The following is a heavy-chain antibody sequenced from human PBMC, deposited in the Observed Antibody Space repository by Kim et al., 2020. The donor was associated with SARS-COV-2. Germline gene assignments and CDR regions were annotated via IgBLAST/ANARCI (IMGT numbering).Heavy chain of an antibody. D-gene: IGHD3-10*01. CDR1: GFTFSSYS. V-gene: IGHV3-48*02. J-gene: IGHJ4*02. Sequence: GGSLRLSCAASGFTFSSYSMNWVRQAPGKGLEWVSYIISSSSTIYYADSVKGRFTISRDNAKNSLYLQMNSLRDEDTAVYYCARARDSQPHNSYYYGSGTPPDYWGQGTLVTVSS. CDR2: IISSSSTI. CDR3: ARARDSQPHNSYYYGSGTPPDY.